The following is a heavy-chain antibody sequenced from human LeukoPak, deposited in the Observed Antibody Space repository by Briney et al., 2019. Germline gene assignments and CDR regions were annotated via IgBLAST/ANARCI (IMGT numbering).Heavy chain of an antibody. D-gene: IGHD1-14*01. CDR1: GVSISTYY. V-gene: IGHV4-59*01. CDR2: IYSSGST. Sequence: PSETLSLTCTVSGVSISTYYWSWIRQPPGKGLEWLGYIYSSGSTCYNPSLKSRVTISVDTSKKQFSLKLSSVTAADTAVYYCAREGTTHAGVDQWGQGTLVTVSS. CDR3: AREGTTHAGVDQ. J-gene: IGHJ4*02.